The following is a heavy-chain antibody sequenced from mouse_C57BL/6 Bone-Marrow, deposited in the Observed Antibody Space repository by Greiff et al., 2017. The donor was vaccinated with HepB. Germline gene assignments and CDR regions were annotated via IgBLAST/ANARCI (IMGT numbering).Heavy chain of an antibody. V-gene: IGHV1-81*01. CDR2: IYPRSGNT. J-gene: IGHJ1*03. Sequence: QVQLQQSGAELARPGASVKLSCKASGYTFTSYGISWVKQRTGQGLEWIGEIYPRSGNTYYNEKFKGKATLTADKSSSTAYMELRSLTSEDSAVYFCARWGNFYYGSSYCWYFDVWGTGTTVTVSS. D-gene: IGHD1-1*01. CDR3: ARWGNFYYGSSYCWYFDV. CDR1: GYTFTSYG.